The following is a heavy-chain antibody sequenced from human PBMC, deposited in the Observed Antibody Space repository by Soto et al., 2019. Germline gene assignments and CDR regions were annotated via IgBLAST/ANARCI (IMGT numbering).Heavy chain of an antibody. V-gene: IGHV1-2*04. CDR3: ARDQYDFWSGYPHQYYYYGMDV. CDR2: INPNSGGT. D-gene: IGHD3-3*01. Sequence: ASVKVSCKASGYTFTGYYMHWVRQAPGQGLEWMGWINPNSGGTNYAQKFQGWVTMTRDTSISTAYMELSRLRSDDTAVYYCARDQYDFWSGYPHQYYYYGMDVWGQGTTVTV. CDR1: GYTFTGYY. J-gene: IGHJ6*02.